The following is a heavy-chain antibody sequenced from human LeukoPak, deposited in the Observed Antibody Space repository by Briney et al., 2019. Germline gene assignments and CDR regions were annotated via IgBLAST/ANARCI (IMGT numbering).Heavy chain of an antibody. Sequence: GGSLRLSCAASGFIFNTYVMHWVRQAPGKGLEWLAFIRYDGSNKNYADSVKGRFTISRDNTKNSLYLQMNSLRGEDTAVYYCAKDGGSDPESLDICGQGTRATVSS. CDR1: GFIFNTYV. J-gene: IGHJ3*02. V-gene: IGHV3-30*02. CDR3: AKDGGSDPESLDI. D-gene: IGHD2-15*01. CDR2: IRYDGSNK.